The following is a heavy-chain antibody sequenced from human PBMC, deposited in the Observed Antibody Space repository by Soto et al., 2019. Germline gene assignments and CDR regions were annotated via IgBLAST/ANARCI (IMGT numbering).Heavy chain of an antibody. J-gene: IGHJ4*02. Sequence: GGSLRLSCAASGFTFSSYWMSWVRQAPGKGLEWVANIKQDGSEKYYVDSVKGRSTISRDNAKNSLYLQMNSLRAEDTAVYYCARDRRFLEWLLSAYWGQGTLVTVSS. CDR1: GFTFSSYW. CDR2: IKQDGSEK. CDR3: ARDRRFLEWLLSAY. D-gene: IGHD3-3*01. V-gene: IGHV3-7*03.